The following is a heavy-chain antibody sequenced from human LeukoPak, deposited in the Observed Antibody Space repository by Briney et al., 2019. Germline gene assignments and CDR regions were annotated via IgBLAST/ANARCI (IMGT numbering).Heavy chain of an antibody. CDR1: GGSFSGYY. V-gene: IGHV4-34*01. CDR2: INHSGST. D-gene: IGHD6-19*01. Sequence: SETLSLTCAVYGGSFSGYYWSWIRQPPGKGLEWIGEINHSGSTNYNPSLKSRVTISVDTSKNQFSLKLISVTAADTAVYYCARGPRWLGQYFQHWGQGTLVTVSS. J-gene: IGHJ1*01. CDR3: ARGPRWLGQYFQH.